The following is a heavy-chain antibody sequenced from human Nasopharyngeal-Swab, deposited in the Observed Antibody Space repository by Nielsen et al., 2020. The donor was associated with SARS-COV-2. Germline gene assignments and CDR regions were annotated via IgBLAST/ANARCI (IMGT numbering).Heavy chain of an antibody. D-gene: IGHD6-19*01. V-gene: IGHV1-18*01. J-gene: IGHJ4*02. CDR1: GYTFINYG. CDR2: SSAYNSNT. CDR3: ARKRGEQWLSQFDY. Sequence: ASVKVSCKASGYTFINYGITWVRQAPGQGLEWMGWSSAYNSNTSYAQKFQGRVTMTTDTSTNTAYMELRSLRSDDTAVYYCARKRGEQWLSQFDYWGQGTLVTVSS.